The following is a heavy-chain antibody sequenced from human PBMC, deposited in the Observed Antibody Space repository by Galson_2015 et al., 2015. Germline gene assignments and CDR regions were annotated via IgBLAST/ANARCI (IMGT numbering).Heavy chain of an antibody. CDR2: IYNSGTT. CDR1: GGSISSGRDY. D-gene: IGHD6-13*01. J-gene: IGHJ6*03. V-gene: IGHV4-31*03. CDR3: GRKQQGREQHYYYYYMDV. Sequence: TLSLTCTVSGGSISSGRDYWIWLRQHPGKGLEWIGYIYNSGTTYYNSSLKSRVTISVETSKNKFTLKLRSVTAADTAVYYCGRKQQGREQHYYYYYMDVLGKGTTVTVSS.